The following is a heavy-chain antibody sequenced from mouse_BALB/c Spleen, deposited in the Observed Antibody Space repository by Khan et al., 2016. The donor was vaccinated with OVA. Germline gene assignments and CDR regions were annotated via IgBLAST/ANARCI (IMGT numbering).Heavy chain of an antibody. CDR2: ISGCGSYT. CDR1: GFTFSSYG. V-gene: IGHV5-9-2*01. J-gene: IGHJ1*01. CDR3: ARRNDGYYGYFDV. D-gene: IGHD2-3*01. Sequence: EVELVESGGGLVKPGGSLKLSCAASGFTFSSYGMSWFRQTPEKRLEWVATISGCGSYTYYPDSVKGRFSISRDNAKNILYLQRSSLRSEDTALYYCARRNDGYYGYFDVWGAGTTVTVSS.